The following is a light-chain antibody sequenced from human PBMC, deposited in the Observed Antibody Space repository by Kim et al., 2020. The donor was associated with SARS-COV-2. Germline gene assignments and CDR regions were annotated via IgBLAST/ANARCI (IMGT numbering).Light chain of an antibody. V-gene: IGKV1-39*01. J-gene: IGKJ1*01. CDR1: QSISSY. CDR3: LQCYSTPT. CDR2: AAS. Sequence: DIQMTQSPSSLSASVGDRVTITCRASQSISSYLNWYQQKPGKAPKLLIYAASSLQSGVPSRFSGSGSGTDFTLTISSLQPEDFATYYCLQCYSTPTFGQGAKVDIK.